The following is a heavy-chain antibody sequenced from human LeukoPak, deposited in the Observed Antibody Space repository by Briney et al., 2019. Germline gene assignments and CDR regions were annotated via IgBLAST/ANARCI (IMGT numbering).Heavy chain of an antibody. V-gene: IGHV3-23*01. CDR3: AKDSGWLRFHY. D-gene: IGHD5-12*01. CDR1: GFTFSNHG. Sequence: GGSLRLSCAGYGFTFSNHGMNWVRQAAGKGLECVSEISPSGDITYYADSAKGRFTISRDNSKNTFYLQMNSLRVEDTAVYYCAKDSGWLRFHYWGQGALVTVSS. CDR2: ISPSGDIT. J-gene: IGHJ4*02.